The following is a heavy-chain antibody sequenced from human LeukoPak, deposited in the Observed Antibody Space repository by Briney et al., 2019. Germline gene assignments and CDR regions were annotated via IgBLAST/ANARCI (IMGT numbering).Heavy chain of an antibody. CDR3: ASRYCTDGVCQFDY. J-gene: IGHJ4*02. CDR1: GFTFSTCS. CDR2: ISRSGSAT. Sequence: GGSLRLSCAASGFTFSTCSMTWVRQAPGKGLEWVSSISRSGSATYYADSVKGRFTISRDNAENSLYLQMNTLRAEDTAVYYCASRYCTDGVCQFDYWGQGTLVTVSS. D-gene: IGHD2-8*01. V-gene: IGHV3-21*01.